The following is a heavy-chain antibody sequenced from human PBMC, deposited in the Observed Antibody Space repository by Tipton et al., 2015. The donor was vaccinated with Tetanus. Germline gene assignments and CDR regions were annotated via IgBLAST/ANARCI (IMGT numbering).Heavy chain of an antibody. CDR3: AKDPASRGWFDP. J-gene: IGHJ5*02. CDR1: GFNFSVYG. CDR2: VWYGGSHK. Sequence: SLRLSCAASGFNFSVYGMHWVRQAPGKGLDWVAVVWYGGSHKYYADPVKGRFSISRDNSKNTVYLQMNSLRDEDTAVYYCAKDPASRGWFDPWGQGTLVSVSS. V-gene: IGHV3-33*03.